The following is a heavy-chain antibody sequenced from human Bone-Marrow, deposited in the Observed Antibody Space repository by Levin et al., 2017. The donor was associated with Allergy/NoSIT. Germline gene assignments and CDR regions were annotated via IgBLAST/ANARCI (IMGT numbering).Heavy chain of an antibody. CDR2: INRNSGGA. Sequence: ASVKVSCKASGYSXNGYYXHWVRXXXXXGLEWMGYINRNSGGANYAQKFRGRVTMTKDTSINTVYMELRSLRSDDTATYYCARGVGATECDYWGQGTQVSVSS. V-gene: IGHV1-2*02. CDR3: ARGVGATECDY. D-gene: IGHD1-26*01. J-gene: IGHJ4*02. CDR1: GYSXNGYY.